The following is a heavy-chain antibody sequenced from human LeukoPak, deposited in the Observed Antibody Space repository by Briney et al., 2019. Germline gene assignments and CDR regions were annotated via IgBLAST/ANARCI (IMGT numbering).Heavy chain of an antibody. D-gene: IGHD6-13*01. V-gene: IGHV3-21*01. CDR1: GFTFSSYS. CDR2: ISSSSSDI. Sequence: GGSLRLSCAASGFTFSSYSMNWVRQAPGKGLEWVSSISSSSSDIYYADSVKGRFTISRDNAKNSLFLQMNNLRAEDTAVYYCARAAAGNRGWDWYYFDYWGQGTLVTVSS. CDR3: ARAAAGNRGWDWYYFDY. J-gene: IGHJ4*02.